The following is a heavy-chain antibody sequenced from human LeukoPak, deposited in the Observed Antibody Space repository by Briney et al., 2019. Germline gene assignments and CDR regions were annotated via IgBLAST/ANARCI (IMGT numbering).Heavy chain of an antibody. D-gene: IGHD3-22*01. Sequence: PSETLSLTCTVSGDSISGYYWSWVRQPPGKGLEWIGYIYYGGSTNYNPSLESRVTISADTSKNQFSLKLRSVTAADTAVYYCARDYYDTSGYYPVAFDIWGQGTMVTVSS. CDR2: IYYGGST. CDR1: GDSISGYY. V-gene: IGHV4-59*01. CDR3: ARDYYDTSGYYPVAFDI. J-gene: IGHJ3*02.